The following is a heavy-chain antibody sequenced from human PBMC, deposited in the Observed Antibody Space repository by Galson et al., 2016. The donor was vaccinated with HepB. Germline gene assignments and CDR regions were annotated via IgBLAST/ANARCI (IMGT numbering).Heavy chain of an antibody. CDR1: GGPISGAY. CDR2: MRDSGNT. Sequence: SETLSLTCSVSGGPISGAYWSWTRQPPGKGLEWIAYMRDSGNTNYNPSLKSRVTISVDTSINQFPLRLSSVTAGDTAGYYCAGSGGSAGMHWGQGTLVTVSS. CDR3: AGSGGSAGMH. D-gene: IGHD3-16*01. V-gene: IGHV4-59*08. J-gene: IGHJ1*01.